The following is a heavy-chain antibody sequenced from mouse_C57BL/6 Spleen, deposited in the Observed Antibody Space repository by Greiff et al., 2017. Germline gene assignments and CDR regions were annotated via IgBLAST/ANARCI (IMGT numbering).Heavy chain of an antibody. CDR1: GYTFTSYW. CDR3: GREGGYGYALAY. V-gene: IGHV1-64*01. Sequence: QVQLQQPGAELVKPGASVKLSCKASGYTFTSYWMHWVKQRPGQGLEWIGMIHPNSGSTNYNEKFKSKATLTVDKSSSTAYMQLSSLTSEDSAVYCCGREGGYGYALAYWGQGTLVTVSA. J-gene: IGHJ3*01. D-gene: IGHD2-2*01. CDR2: IHPNSGST.